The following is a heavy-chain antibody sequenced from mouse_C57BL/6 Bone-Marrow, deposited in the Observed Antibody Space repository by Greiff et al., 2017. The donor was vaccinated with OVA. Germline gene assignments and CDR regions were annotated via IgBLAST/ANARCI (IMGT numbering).Heavy chain of an antibody. CDR3: SRRAFYYGSVYWYFDF. J-gene: IGHJ1*03. D-gene: IGHD1-1*01. Sequence: QVQLQQPGAELVMPGASVKLSCKASGYTFTSYWMHWVKQRPGQGLEWIGEIDPSDSYTNYNQQFQGKSTLTVAKSSSTAYMQLSSLTSEDSAVYYCSRRAFYYGSVYWYFDFWGTGTTVTVSS. CDR1: GYTFTSYW. CDR2: IDPSDSYT. V-gene: IGHV1-69*01.